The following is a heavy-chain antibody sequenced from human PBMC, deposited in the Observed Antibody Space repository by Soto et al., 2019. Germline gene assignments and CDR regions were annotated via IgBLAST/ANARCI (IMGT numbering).Heavy chain of an antibody. CDR2: IYYSGST. D-gene: IGHD2-8*02. CDR3: ARDKITGLFDY. Sequence: SETLSLTCTVSGGFISSSSSYWGLVRQPPGKGLEWIGDIYYSGSTNYNPSLKSRVTISVDTSKNQFSLKLTSVTAADTAVYYCARDKITGLFDYWGQGTLVTVSS. J-gene: IGHJ4*02. CDR1: GGFISSSSSY. V-gene: IGHV4-39*02.